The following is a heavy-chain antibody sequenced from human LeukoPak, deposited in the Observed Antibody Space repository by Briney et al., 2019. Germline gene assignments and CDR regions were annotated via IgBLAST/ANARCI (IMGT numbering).Heavy chain of an antibody. J-gene: IGHJ4*02. D-gene: IGHD1-26*01. Sequence: GSGGPLRPSCAASGFTFDDYGMSWVRQAPGKGLEWVSGINWNGGSTGYADSVKGRFTISRDNAKNSLYLQMNSLRAEDTALYYCARAVGATSVPFDYWGQGTLVTVSS. V-gene: IGHV3-20*04. CDR3: ARAVGATSVPFDY. CDR1: GFTFDDYG. CDR2: INWNGGST.